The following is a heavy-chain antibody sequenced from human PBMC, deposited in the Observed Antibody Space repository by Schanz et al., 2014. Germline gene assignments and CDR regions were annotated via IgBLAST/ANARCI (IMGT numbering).Heavy chain of an antibody. CDR1: GGSFSSGPFY. J-gene: IGHJ4*02. CDR3: ARLGITGTTVFY. Sequence: QLQLQESGPGLVRPSETLSLTCTVYGGSFSSGPFYWGWIRQPPGKGLEWLGSAYYRGSPYYSPSLKSGSSISRAGSKSHSSLGLTSMTAADTAVYYCARLGITGTTVFYWGQGTLVTVSS. V-gene: IGHV4-39*01. CDR2: AYYRGSP. D-gene: IGHD1-20*01.